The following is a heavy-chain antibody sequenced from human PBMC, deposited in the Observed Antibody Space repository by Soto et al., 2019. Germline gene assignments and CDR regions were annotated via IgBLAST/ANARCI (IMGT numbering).Heavy chain of an antibody. J-gene: IGHJ5*02. V-gene: IGHV1-3*04. CDR3: ARDPSHWFDP. Sequence: ASVKVSCKASGYTFTNNVIHWLRQAPGQTLEWMGWIHTAKGNTKYSQKFEARVTLTRDTAASTAYMELNSLRSDDTAVYYCARDPSHWFDPWGQGALVTVSS. CDR2: IHTAKGNT. CDR1: GYTFTNNV.